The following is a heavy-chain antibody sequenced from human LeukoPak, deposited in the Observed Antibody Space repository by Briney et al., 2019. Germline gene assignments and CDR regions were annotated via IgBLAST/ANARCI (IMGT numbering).Heavy chain of an antibody. D-gene: IGHD1-26*01. CDR2: IYYSGST. V-gene: IGHV4-59*01. CDR3: ARGLVGAPAEVAFDI. Sequence: PSETLSLTCTVSGGSISSYYWSWIRQPPGKGLEWIGYIYYSGSTNYNPSLKSRVTISVDTSKNQFSLKLSSVTAADTAVYYCARGLVGAPAEVAFDIWGQGTMVTVSS. CDR1: GGSISSYY. J-gene: IGHJ3*02.